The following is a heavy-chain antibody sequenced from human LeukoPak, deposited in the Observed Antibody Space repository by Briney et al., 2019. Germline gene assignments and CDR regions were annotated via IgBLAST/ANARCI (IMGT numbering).Heavy chain of an antibody. Sequence: ASVKVSCKASGYTFTGYYMHWLRQAPGQGLEWMGWINPNSGGTNYAQKFQGRVTMTRDTSISTAYMELSRLRSDDTAVYYCAGNSGYVLSPFDYWGQGTLVTVSS. J-gene: IGHJ4*02. CDR3: AGNSGYVLSPFDY. D-gene: IGHD5-12*01. CDR1: GYTFTGYY. CDR2: INPNSGGT. V-gene: IGHV1-2*02.